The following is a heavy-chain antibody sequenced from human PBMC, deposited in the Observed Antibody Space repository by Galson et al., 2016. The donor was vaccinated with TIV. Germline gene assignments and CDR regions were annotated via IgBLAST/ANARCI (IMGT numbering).Heavy chain of an antibody. CDR2: IASVGAR. Sequence: SLRLSCAVSGLLFTNKDFHWVRQVSGKGLEWVSAIASVGARFYAGPVKGRFTISRDNSKNTLSLQMDSLRAEDTAVYYCARDMGGYFQRRIFDYWGQGTLVTVSS. CDR3: ARDMGGYFQRRIFDY. D-gene: IGHD1-26*01. CDR1: GLLFTNKD. J-gene: IGHJ4*02. V-gene: IGHV3-13*01.